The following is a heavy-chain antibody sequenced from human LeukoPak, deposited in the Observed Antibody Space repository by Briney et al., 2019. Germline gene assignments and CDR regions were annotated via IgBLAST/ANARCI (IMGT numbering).Heavy chain of an antibody. CDR1: GGSISSGSYY. D-gene: IGHD1-26*01. V-gene: IGHV4-61*02. Sequence: SQTLSLTCTVSGGSISSGSYYWSWIRQPAGKGLEWIGRIYTSGSTNYNPSLKSRVTISVDTSKNQFSLKLSSVTAADTAVYYCARAGGVVGAIPGAGDFEYWGQGTLVTVSS. CDR3: ARAGGVVGAIPGAGDFEY. J-gene: IGHJ4*02. CDR2: IYTSGST.